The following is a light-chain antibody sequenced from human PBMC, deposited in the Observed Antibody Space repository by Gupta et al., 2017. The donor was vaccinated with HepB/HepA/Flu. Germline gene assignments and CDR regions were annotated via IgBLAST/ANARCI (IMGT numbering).Light chain of an antibody. V-gene: IGLV7-46*01. CDR2: DTS. CDR3: MLSYSGAHI. CDR1: TGAVTSGHF. J-gene: IGLJ2*01. Sequence: QAVVTQEPSLTVSPGGTVTLSCGSSTGAVTSGHFPYWFQQKPGQAPRTLIYDTSNKHSWTPARFSGSLLGGKAALTLSGAQPEDEAVYYCMLSYSGAHIFGGGTKLTVL.